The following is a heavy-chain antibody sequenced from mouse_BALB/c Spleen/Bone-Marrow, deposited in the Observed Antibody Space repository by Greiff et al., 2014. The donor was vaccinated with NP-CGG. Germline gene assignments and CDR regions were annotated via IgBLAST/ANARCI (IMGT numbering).Heavy chain of an antibody. J-gene: IGHJ4*01. CDR3: AREGGLRRGDYYVMDY. Sequence: VQLQQPGPELVKPGASVKMSCKASGYTFTGYVMHWVKQKPGQGLEWIGYINPYSDGTKYDEKFEGKATLTSDKSSSTAYMELSSLTSGDSAVYYCAREGGLRRGDYYVMDYWGQGTSVTVSS. V-gene: IGHV1-14*01. CDR1: GYTFTGYV. D-gene: IGHD2-4*01. CDR2: INPYSDGT.